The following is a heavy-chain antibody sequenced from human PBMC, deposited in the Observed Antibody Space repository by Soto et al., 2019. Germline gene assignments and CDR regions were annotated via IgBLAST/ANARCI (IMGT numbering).Heavy chain of an antibody. V-gene: IGHV3-33*01. J-gene: IGHJ4*02. Sequence: QVQLVESGGGVVQPGRSLRLSCAASGFTFSSYGMHWVRQAPGKGLEWVAVIWYDGSNKYYADPVKGRFTISRDNSKNTLYLQMNSLRAEDTAVYYCAREADDGYCSGGSCYPVDYWGQGTLVTVSS. CDR3: AREADDGYCSGGSCYPVDY. CDR1: GFTFSSYG. CDR2: IWYDGSNK. D-gene: IGHD2-15*01.